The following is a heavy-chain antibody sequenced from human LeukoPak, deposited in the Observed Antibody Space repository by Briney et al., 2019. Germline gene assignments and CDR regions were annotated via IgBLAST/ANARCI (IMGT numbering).Heavy chain of an antibody. V-gene: IGHV4-31*03. CDR3: AGGYSGYHDY. D-gene: IGHD5-12*01. J-gene: IGHJ4*02. Sequence: SETLSLTGTVSGGSISSGGYYWSWIRQHPGKGLEWIGYIYYSGSTYYNPSLKSRVTISVDTSKNQFSLKLSSVTAADTAVYYCAGGYSGYHDYWGQGTLVTVSS. CDR1: GGSISSGGYY. CDR2: IYYSGST.